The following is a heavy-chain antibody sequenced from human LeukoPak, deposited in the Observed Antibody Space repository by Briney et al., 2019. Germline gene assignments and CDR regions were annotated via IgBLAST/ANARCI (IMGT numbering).Heavy chain of an antibody. D-gene: IGHD2-2*01. CDR3: AKDPWDIVVVPAVRFDY. Sequence: GGTLRLSCAASGFTFSNFGMSWVRQAPGKGLEWVSAISGSGGSTHYSDSVKGRFTISRDNSKNTLYLQMNSLRAEDTAVYYCAKDPWDIVVVPAVRFDYWGQGTLVTVSS. V-gene: IGHV3-23*01. CDR1: GFTFSNFG. CDR2: ISGSGGST. J-gene: IGHJ4*02.